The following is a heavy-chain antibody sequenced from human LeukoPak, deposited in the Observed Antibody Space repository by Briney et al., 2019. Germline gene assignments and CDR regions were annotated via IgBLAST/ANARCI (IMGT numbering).Heavy chain of an antibody. Sequence: ASVRVSCKASGYTFTDYYIHWVRQAPGQGVEWMGWVNPNGGGTKYAQKFQGRVTMTRDTSISTAYMDLSRLRFDDTAVYYCARGGPDHGFDYWGQGTLVTVSS. D-gene: IGHD1-14*01. J-gene: IGHJ4*02. CDR3: ARGGPDHGFDY. CDR1: GYTFTDYY. CDR2: VNPNGGGT. V-gene: IGHV1-2*02.